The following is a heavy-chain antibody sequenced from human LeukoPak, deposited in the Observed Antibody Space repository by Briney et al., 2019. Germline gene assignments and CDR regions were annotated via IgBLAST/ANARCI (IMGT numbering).Heavy chain of an antibody. D-gene: IGHD3-22*01. CDR2: ISGSGGST. J-gene: IGHJ4*02. V-gene: IGHV3-23*01. Sequence: GGSLRLSCAASGFTFSSYPMSWVRQAPGKGLEWVSAISGSGGSTYYADSVKGRFTISRDNSKNTLYLQMNSLRAEDTAVYYCAKALGYYDSSGYYYVGYFDYWGQGTLVTVSS. CDR3: AKALGYYDSSGYYYVGYFDY. CDR1: GFTFSSYP.